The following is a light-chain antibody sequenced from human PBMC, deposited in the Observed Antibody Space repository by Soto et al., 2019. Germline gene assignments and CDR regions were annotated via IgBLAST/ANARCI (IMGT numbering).Light chain of an antibody. CDR1: QSVNNNF. Sequence: EIVVTQSPGTLSFSPRERAALSCRARQSVNNNFLAWYQQKPGQAPRLLIYGASNMDTGIPDRFSGSVSGTDFTLTISRLEPEDFAVFYCHQYGASPATFGQGTKVEIK. J-gene: IGKJ1*01. CDR2: GAS. CDR3: HQYGASPAT. V-gene: IGKV3-20*01.